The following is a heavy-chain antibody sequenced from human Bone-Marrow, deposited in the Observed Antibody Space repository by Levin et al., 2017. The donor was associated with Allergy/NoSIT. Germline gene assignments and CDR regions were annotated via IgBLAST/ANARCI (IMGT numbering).Heavy chain of an antibody. D-gene: IGHD3-16*02. CDR2: IWYDGSNK. CDR3: ARDCGFGGVIGTKVDNWFDP. Sequence: GESLKISCAASGFTFSSYGMHWVRQAPGKGLEWVAVIWYDGSNKYYADSVKGRFTISRDNSKNTLYLQMNSLRAEDTAVYYCARDCGFGGVIGTKVDNWFDPWGQGTLVTVSS. CDR1: GFTFSSYG. V-gene: IGHV3-33*01. J-gene: IGHJ5*02.